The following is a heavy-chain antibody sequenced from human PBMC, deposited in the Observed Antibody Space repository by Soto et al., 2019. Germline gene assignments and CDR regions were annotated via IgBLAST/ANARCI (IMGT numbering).Heavy chain of an antibody. CDR1: GGFVSSGSYY. V-gene: IGHV4-34*01. CDR2: MSHSGGT. CDR3: ARVERGTATTVVDAFDI. J-gene: IGHJ3*02. Sequence: QVQLQQWGAGLLKPSETLSLTCAVYGGFVSSGSYYWSWIRQPPGKGLEWIGEMSHSGGTHFNPSLKRRVNISVDTSKNQFSLKMSSVTAAATALYYCARVERGTATTVVDAFDIWGPGTMVTVSS. D-gene: IGHD1-1*01.